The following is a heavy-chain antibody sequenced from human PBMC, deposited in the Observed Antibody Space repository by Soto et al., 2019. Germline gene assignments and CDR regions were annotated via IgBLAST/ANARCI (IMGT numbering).Heavy chain of an antibody. V-gene: IGHV1-2*04. CDR1: GYTFTGYY. D-gene: IGHD2-2*01. J-gene: IGHJ5*02. Sequence: ASVKVSCKASGYTFTGYYMHWVRQAPGQGLEWMGWINPNSGGTNYAQKFQGWVTMTRDTSISTAYMELSRLRTDDTAVYYCWGGREDIVVVPAANAGCFAPWGKGTLVTVPS. CDR3: WGGREDIVVVPAANAGCFAP. CDR2: INPNSGGT.